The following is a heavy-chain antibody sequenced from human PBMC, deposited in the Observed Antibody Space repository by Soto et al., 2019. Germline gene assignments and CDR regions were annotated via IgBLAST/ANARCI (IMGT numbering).Heavy chain of an antibody. Sequence: SETLSLTCTVSGVSISSGNYYWSWIRQPPGKGLEWIGFISYSGSAYYNPSLKSRVTISVDTSKNQFSLNLSFVTAADTAVYYCATMGTPATGLYYFDYWGQGTLVTVSS. D-gene: IGHD2-15*01. J-gene: IGHJ4*02. V-gene: IGHV4-30-4*01. CDR1: GVSISSGNYY. CDR2: ISYSGSA. CDR3: ATMGTPATGLYYFDY.